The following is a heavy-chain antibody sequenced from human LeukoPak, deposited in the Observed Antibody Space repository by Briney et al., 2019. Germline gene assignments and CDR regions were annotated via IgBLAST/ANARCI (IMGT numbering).Heavy chain of an antibody. J-gene: IGHJ4*02. CDR2: IYYSGST. Sequence: SETLSLTCAVSGGSISSNSYYWGWIRQPPGKGLEWIGSIYYSGSTYYNPSLKSRVTISVDTSKNQFSLKLSSVTAADTAVYYCARGSITMVRGVIRNFDYWGQGTLVTVSS. D-gene: IGHD3-10*01. CDR1: GGSISSNSYY. CDR3: ARGSITMVRGVIRNFDY. V-gene: IGHV4-39*01.